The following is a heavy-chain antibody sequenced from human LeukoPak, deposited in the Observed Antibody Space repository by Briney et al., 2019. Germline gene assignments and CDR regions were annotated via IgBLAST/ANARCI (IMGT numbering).Heavy chain of an antibody. J-gene: IGHJ6*02. CDR1: GFTFSNTW. D-gene: IGHD6-13*01. Sequence: GGSLRLSCAASGFTFSNTWMNWVRQAPGKGLEWVSSISSSSSHIYYADSVKGRFTISRDNAKNSLYLQMNSLRAEDTAVYYCARELGDAAATYYYYGMDVWGQGTTVTVSS. V-gene: IGHV3-21*01. CDR3: ARELGDAAATYYYYGMDV. CDR2: ISSSSSHI.